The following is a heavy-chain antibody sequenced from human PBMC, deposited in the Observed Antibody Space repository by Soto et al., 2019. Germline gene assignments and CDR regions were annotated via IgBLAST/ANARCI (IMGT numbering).Heavy chain of an antibody. CDR3: AKEGRTIFPTYDAFDI. CDR2: ISGSGGST. D-gene: IGHD1-1*01. V-gene: IGHV3-23*01. Sequence: GGSLRLSCAGSGFTFSSYSMNWVRQAPGKGLEWVSAISGSGGSTYYADSVKGRFTISRDNSKNTLYLQMNSLRAEDTAVYYCAKEGRTIFPTYDAFDIWGQGTMVTVSS. CDR1: GFTFSSYS. J-gene: IGHJ3*02.